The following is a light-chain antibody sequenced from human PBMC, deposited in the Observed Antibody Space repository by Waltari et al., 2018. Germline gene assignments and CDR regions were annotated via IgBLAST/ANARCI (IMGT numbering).Light chain of an antibody. J-gene: IGLJ2*01. CDR2: DVS. CDR3: CSYAGSYTLV. V-gene: IGLV2-11*01. Sequence: QSALTQPRSVSGSPGQSVTISCTGTSSDVGGYNYVSWYQQHPGKAPKLMIYDVSKRPSGFPDRFSGSKSGNTASLTISGLQAEDEADYYCCSYAGSYTLVFGGGTKLTVL. CDR1: SSDVGGYNY.